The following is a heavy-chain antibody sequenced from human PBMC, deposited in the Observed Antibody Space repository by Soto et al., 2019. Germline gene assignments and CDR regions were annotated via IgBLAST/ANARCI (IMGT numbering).Heavy chain of an antibody. J-gene: IGHJ3*01. D-gene: IGHD2-2*01. CDR1: GGSFSGYY. V-gene: IGHV4-34*01. Sequence: QVQRQQWGAGLLKPSETLSLTCEVHGGSFSGYYWTWIRQTPGKGLEWIGEISHSGTTNYQPSLTSRVTISADPSKKEFSLNLTSVTAADSGVYYCARGECSSVYCFTRWALDFWGQGTVVTVSS. CDR3: ARGECSSVYCFTRWALDF. CDR2: ISHSGTT.